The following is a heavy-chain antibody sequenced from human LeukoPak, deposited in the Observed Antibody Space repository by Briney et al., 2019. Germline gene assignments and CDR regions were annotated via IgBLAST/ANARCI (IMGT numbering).Heavy chain of an antibody. D-gene: IGHD3-22*01. CDR3: ASNYESGDY. V-gene: IGHV4-38-2*02. CDR2: IYHSGST. Sequence: SETLSLTCTVSGCSISSGYYWGWIRQPPGKGLEWIGSIYHSGSTYYNPSLKSRVTISVDTSKNQFSLKLSSVTAADTAVYYCASNYESGDYWGQGTLVTVSS. CDR1: GCSISSGYY. J-gene: IGHJ4*02.